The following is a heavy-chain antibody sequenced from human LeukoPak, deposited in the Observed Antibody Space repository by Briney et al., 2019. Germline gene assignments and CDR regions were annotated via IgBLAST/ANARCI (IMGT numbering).Heavy chain of an antibody. CDR3: ARARQYQLLLT. J-gene: IGHJ5*02. D-gene: IGHD2-2*01. Sequence: SETLSLTCAVYGGTFSGYYWSWIRQPPGKGLEWIGEINHSGSTNYNPSLKSRVTISVDTSKNQFSLKLSSVTAADTAVYYCARARQYQLLLTWGQGTLVTVSS. V-gene: IGHV4-34*01. CDR1: GGTFSGYY. CDR2: INHSGST.